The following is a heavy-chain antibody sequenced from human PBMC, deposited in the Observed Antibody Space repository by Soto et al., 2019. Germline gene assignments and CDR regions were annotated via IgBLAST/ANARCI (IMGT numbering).Heavy chain of an antibody. J-gene: IGHJ4*02. CDR3: ARGLEGVVATH. Sequence: QVQLQQWGAGLLKPSETLSLNCAVNGGSLSGYYWSWIRQPPGKGLEWIGEIKDGGRTNYSPSLKSRAPISSDTSNNQFSLRLYSVTAADTGVYYCARGLEGVVATHWDQGTLVTVSS. CDR1: GGSLSGYY. V-gene: IGHV4-34*01. CDR2: IKDGGRT. D-gene: IGHD5-12*01.